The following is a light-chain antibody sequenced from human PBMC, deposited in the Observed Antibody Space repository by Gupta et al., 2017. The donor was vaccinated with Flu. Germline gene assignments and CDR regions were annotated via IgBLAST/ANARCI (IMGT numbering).Light chain of an antibody. CDR1: QSVSSY. Sequence: DIALRQSPATLSSARGESASLSCMASQSVSSYFAWYQQKPGQAPRLLIYDASNRATGIPASFSGSGSGRDFTLTIRSLQPEDFAVYYWQQRSNWPLTFGGGTKVEIK. CDR2: DAS. CDR3: QQRSNWPLT. J-gene: IGKJ4*01. V-gene: IGKV3-11*02.